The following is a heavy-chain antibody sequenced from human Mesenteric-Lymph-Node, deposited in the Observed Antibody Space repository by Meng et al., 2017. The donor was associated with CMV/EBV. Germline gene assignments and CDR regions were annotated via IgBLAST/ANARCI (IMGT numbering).Heavy chain of an antibody. V-gene: IGHV1-2*02. CDR3: ARDHRGYCSSTSCRPFDY. Sequence: ASVKVSCKASGYTFTGYYMHWVRQAPGQGLEWMGWINPNSGGTNYAQKFQGRVTMTRDTSISTAYMELRSLRSDDTAVYYCARDHRGYCSSTSCRPFDYWGQGTLVTVSS. J-gene: IGHJ4*02. CDR1: GYTFTGYY. D-gene: IGHD2-2*01. CDR2: INPNSGGT.